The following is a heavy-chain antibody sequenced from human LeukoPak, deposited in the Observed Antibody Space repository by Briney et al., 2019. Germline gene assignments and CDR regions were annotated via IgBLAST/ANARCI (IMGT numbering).Heavy chain of an antibody. CDR2: ISGGGGST. CDR3: AKEIADANGWYADH. J-gene: IGHJ4*02. V-gene: IGHV3-23*01. D-gene: IGHD6-19*01. CDR1: GFTFSSYA. Sequence: PGGSLRLSCATSGFTFSSYAMSWVRQAPGEGLEWVSGISGGGGSTQYADSVKGRFTISRDNSKNTLYLQMSSLRAEDTAIYSCAKEIADANGWYADHWGQGTLVTVSA.